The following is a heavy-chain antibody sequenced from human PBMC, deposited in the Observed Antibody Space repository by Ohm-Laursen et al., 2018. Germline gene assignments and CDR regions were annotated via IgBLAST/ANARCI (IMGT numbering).Heavy chain of an antibody. CDR2: ISGSGGST. V-gene: IGHV3-23*01. Sequence: SLRLSCAASGFTFSTHAMSWVRQAPGKGLEWVSTISGSGGSTYYADSVKGRFTISRDNSKNTLYLQMNSLRVEDTAVYYCAKDTADYYDSSASKPRTYYGMDVWGQGTTVTVSS. D-gene: IGHD3-22*01. J-gene: IGHJ6*02. CDR3: AKDTADYYDSSASKPRTYYGMDV. CDR1: GFTFSTHA.